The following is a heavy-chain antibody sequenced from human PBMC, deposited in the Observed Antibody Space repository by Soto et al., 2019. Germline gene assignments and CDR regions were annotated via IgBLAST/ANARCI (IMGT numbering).Heavy chain of an antibody. Sequence: QITLKESGPTQVKPTQTLTLPCSFSGFSLNTDGEGVGWVRQPPGEALAWLALIYWDDDERYSPSLKTRLTSTKDPSKSQVVLIMTNMDPVDTATYYCAHSRNLITEDAQVGDFDYWGQGTLVTVSS. CDR2: IYWDDDE. CDR3: AHSRNLITEDAQVGDFDY. D-gene: IGHD3-10*01. CDR1: GFSLNTDGEG. V-gene: IGHV2-5*02. J-gene: IGHJ4*02.